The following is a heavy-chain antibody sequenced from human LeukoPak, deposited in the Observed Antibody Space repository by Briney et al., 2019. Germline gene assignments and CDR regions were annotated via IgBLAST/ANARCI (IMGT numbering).Heavy chain of an antibody. J-gene: IGHJ6*03. CDR1: GYTFSDYY. V-gene: IGHV1-2*02. Sequence: ASVKVSCKASGYTFSDYYIHWVRRAPGQGLEWMGWINPKSGGTNYAERFQARVTMTRDTSISTAYMDLSRLRSDDTAVYYCARGGLPVYYYYVDVWGKGTTVTISS. CDR2: INPKSGGT. CDR3: ARGGLPVYYYYVDV. D-gene: IGHD3-16*01.